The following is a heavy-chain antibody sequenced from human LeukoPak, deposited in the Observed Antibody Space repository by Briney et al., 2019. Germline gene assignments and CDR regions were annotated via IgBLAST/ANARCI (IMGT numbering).Heavy chain of an antibody. Sequence: SETLSLTCTVSGGSISSYYWSWIRQPPGKGLEWIGEINHSGSTNYNPSLKSRVTISVDTSKNQFSLKLSSVTAADTAVYYCARYYYDFWSGYYYYYMDVWGKGTTVTVSS. D-gene: IGHD3-3*01. CDR2: INHSGST. CDR3: ARYYYDFWSGYYYYYMDV. CDR1: GGSISSYY. V-gene: IGHV4-34*01. J-gene: IGHJ6*03.